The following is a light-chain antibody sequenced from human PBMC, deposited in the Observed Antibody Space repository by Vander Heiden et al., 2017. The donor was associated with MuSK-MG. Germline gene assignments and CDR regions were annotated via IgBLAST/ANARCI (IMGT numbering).Light chain of an antibody. CDR1: QSISSY. CDR2: AAS. CDR3: QQSYSTPLT. V-gene: IGKV1-39*01. J-gene: IGKJ4*01. Sequence: DIQMTQSPSALSASVGDRVTTTCRASQSISSYLNWYQQKPGKAPRLLIYAASSLQSGVPSRFSGSGSGTDFTLTISSLQPEDFATYYCQQSYSTPLTFDGGTKVEIK.